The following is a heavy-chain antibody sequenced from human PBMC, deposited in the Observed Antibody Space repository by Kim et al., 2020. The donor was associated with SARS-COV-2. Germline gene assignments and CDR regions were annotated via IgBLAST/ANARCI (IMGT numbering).Heavy chain of an antibody. CDR1: GVSISSYY. D-gene: IGHD5-12*01. J-gene: IGHJ6*03. CDR2: IYYSVST. V-gene: IGHV4-59*08. CDR3: ARTYSGYDWYYYYMDV. Sequence: SGTLSLTCTVSGVSISSYYWSWIRQPPGKGLEWIGYIYYSVSTNYNPSLKSRVTISVDTSKNQFSLKLSSVTAADTAVYYCARTYSGYDWYYYYMDVWG.